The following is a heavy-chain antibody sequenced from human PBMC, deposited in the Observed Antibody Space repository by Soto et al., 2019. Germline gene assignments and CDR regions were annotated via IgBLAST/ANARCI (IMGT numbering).Heavy chain of an antibody. J-gene: IGHJ6*03. Sequence: SETLSLTCTVSGGSISSYYWSWIRQPPGKGLEWIGYIYYSGSTNYNPSLKSRVTISVDTSKNQFSLKLSSVTAADTAVYYCASSRKHYDILTGYFYYMDVWGKGTTVTVSS. CDR3: ASSRKHYDILTGYFYYMDV. D-gene: IGHD3-9*01. CDR2: IYYSGST. V-gene: IGHV4-59*01. CDR1: GGSISSYY.